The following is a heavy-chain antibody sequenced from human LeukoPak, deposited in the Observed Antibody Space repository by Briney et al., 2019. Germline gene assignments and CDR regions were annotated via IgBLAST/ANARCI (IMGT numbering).Heavy chain of an antibody. CDR2: IYYSGNT. CDR1: GGSVRSGGYY. V-gene: IGHV4-39*07. J-gene: IGHJ3*02. Sequence: SETLSLTCTVSGGSVRSGGYYWGWIRQPPGKGLEWIGSIYYSGNTYYNPSLESRVTISVDTSKNQFSLNLSSVTAADTAVYYCARELPWFGDPDAFDIWGQGTMVTVSS. CDR3: ARELPWFGDPDAFDI. D-gene: IGHD3-10*01.